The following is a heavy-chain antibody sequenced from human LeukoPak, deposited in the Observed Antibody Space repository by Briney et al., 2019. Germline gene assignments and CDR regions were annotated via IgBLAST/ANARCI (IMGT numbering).Heavy chain of an antibody. J-gene: IGHJ6*03. CDR3: ARDAVTGRYYYYYMDV. CDR2: INPNSGGT. Sequence: ASVKVSCKASGYTFTGYYMHWVRQAPGQGLEWMGWINPNSGGTNYAQKFQGRVTMTRDTSISTAYMELSRLRSDDTAVYYCARDAVTGRYYYYYMDVWGKGTTVTVSS. V-gene: IGHV1-2*02. CDR1: GYTFTGYY. D-gene: IGHD2-21*02.